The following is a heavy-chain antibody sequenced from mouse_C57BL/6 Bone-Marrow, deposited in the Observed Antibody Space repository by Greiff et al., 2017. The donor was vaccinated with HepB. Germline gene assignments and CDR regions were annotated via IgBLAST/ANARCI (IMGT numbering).Heavy chain of an antibody. D-gene: IGHD2-1*01. CDR3: ARKGEDYYGNYEGVDFDY. V-gene: IGHV1-19*01. Sequence: EVQLQQSGPVLVKPGASVKMSCKASGYTFTDYYMNWVKQSHGKSLERIGVINPYNGGTSYNQKFKGKATLTVDKSSSTAYMELNSLTSEDSAVYYCARKGEDYYGNYEGVDFDYWGQGTTLTVSS. CDR1: GYTFTDYY. J-gene: IGHJ2*01. CDR2: INPYNGGT.